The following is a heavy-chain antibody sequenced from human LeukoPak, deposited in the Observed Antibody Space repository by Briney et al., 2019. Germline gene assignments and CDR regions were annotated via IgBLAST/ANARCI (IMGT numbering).Heavy chain of an antibody. CDR3: ARGGGSPEENWFDP. J-gene: IGHJ5*02. Sequence: SETLSLTCAVSGGSISSGGYSWSWIRPPPGKGLEWIVYIYHSGSTYYNPSLKSRVTISVDRSKNQFSLKLSSVTAADTAVYYCARGGGSPEENWFDPWGQGTLVTVSS. CDR2: IYHSGST. V-gene: IGHV4-30-2*01. CDR1: GGSISSGGYS.